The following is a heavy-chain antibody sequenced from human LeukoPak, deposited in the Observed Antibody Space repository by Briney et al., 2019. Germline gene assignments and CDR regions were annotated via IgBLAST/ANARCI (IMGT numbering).Heavy chain of an antibody. D-gene: IGHD1-26*01. Sequence: ASVKVSCKASGYRFTGYYIHWARQAPGQGLEWMGWINPNNGGTNYAQEFQGRVSMTRDTSISTAYMELSSLRSDDTAVYYCARVWLSGNYFPLDYWGQGTLVTVSS. J-gene: IGHJ4*02. CDR3: ARVWLSGNYFPLDY. CDR1: GYRFTGYY. V-gene: IGHV1-2*02. CDR2: INPNNGGT.